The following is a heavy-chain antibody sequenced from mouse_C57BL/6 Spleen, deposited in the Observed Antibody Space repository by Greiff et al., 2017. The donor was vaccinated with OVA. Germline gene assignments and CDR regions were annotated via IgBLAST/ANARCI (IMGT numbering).Heavy chain of an antibody. CDR3: ARYDYGSSPLDY. V-gene: IGHV1-81*01. Sequence: VKLQESGAELARPGASVKLSCKASGYTFTSYGISWVKQRTGQGLEWIGEIYPRSGNTYYNEKFKGKATLTADKSSSTAYMELRSLTSEDSAVYFCARYDYGSSPLDYWGQGTTLTVSS. D-gene: IGHD1-1*01. CDR2: IYPRSGNT. CDR1: GYTFTSYG. J-gene: IGHJ2*01.